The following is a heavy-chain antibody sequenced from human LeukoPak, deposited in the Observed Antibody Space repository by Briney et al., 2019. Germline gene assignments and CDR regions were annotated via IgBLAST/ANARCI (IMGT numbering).Heavy chain of an antibody. Sequence: GGSLRLPCAASGFTFNNYWMSWVRQAPGKGLEWVANIKQDGSEKHYVDSVKGRFTISRDNAKNSLYLQMNSLEAEDTAVYYCARIGYSSSGFDYWGQGTLVTVSS. CDR3: ARIGYSSSGFDY. CDR1: GFTFNNYW. CDR2: IKQDGSEK. J-gene: IGHJ4*02. V-gene: IGHV3-7*01. D-gene: IGHD6-6*01.